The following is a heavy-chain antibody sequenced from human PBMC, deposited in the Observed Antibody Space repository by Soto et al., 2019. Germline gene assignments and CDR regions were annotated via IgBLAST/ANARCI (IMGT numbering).Heavy chain of an antibody. Sequence: ASVKVSCKASGYTFTGYYMHWVRQAPGQGLEWMGWINPNSGGTNYAQKFQGRVTMTRDTSISTAYMELSRLRSDDTAVYYCARTLRYCSSTSCYRGGVGYWGQGTLVTVSS. J-gene: IGHJ4*02. D-gene: IGHD2-2*01. CDR1: GYTFTGYY. CDR2: INPNSGGT. V-gene: IGHV1-2*02. CDR3: ARTLRYCSSTSCYRGGVGY.